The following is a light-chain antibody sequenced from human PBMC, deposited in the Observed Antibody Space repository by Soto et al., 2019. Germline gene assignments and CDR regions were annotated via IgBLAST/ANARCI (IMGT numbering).Light chain of an antibody. CDR1: QSFSSNY. CDR2: AAS. V-gene: IGKV3-20*01. Sequence: EIVLTQSPGTLSLSPGERATLSCRASQSFSSNYLAWFQQKPGQAPRLLIYAASSRATGIPDRFSGSGSGTDVTLTISRLETEDFAVYYCQQYGSSPQTFGQGTKVEIK. CDR3: QQYGSSPQT. J-gene: IGKJ1*01.